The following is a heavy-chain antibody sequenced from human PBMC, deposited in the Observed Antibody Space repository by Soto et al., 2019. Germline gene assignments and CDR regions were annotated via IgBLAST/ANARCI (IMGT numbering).Heavy chain of an antibody. CDR2: IYYSGST. V-gene: IGHV4-59*08. D-gene: IGHD4-17*01. Sequence: QVQLQESGPGLVKPSETLSLTCTVSGGSISSYYWSWIRQPPGKGLEWIGYIYYSGSTNYNPSLKSRVTTSVDSSKNQFSLKLSSVPAADTAVYYCASRYGDSFDFWGQGTLVTVSS. J-gene: IGHJ4*02. CDR1: GGSISSYY. CDR3: ASRYGDSFDF.